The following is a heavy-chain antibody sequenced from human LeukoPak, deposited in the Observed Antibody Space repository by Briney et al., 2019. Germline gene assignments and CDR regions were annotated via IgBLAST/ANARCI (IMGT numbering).Heavy chain of an antibody. V-gene: IGHV3-7*04. D-gene: IGHD3-16*01. Sequence: GGPLRLSCSASGFIFSNYWMTWVRQAPGKGLEWVAKIKQDGSEKYYVDSVKGRFTISRDNAKKSLYLQMNSRRAEDTAVYFCARDMIILQSWGQGTLVTVSS. CDR3: ARDMIILQS. J-gene: IGHJ5*02. CDR1: GFIFSNYW. CDR2: IKQDGSEK.